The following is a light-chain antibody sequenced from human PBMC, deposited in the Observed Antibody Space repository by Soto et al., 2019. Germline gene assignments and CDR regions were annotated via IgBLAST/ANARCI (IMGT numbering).Light chain of an antibody. V-gene: IGLV2-11*01. Sequence: QSVLTQPRSVSRSPGHSVTISCTGTSSDVGGYNYVSWYQQYPGKAPKLMIYDVSKRPSGVPDRFSGSKSGNTASLTISGLQAEDEADYYCCSYAGSYIYVFGTGTKVTVL. CDR3: CSYAGSYIYV. CDR2: DVS. J-gene: IGLJ1*01. CDR1: SSDVGGYNY.